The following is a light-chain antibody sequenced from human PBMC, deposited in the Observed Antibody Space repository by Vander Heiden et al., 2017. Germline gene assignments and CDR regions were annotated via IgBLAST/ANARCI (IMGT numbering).Light chain of an antibody. Sequence: AIQMTQSPSSLSASVGDRVTITCRASQGIRNGLGWYQQKPGKAPKLLIYAASSLQSGVPSRFSGSGSGTDFTLTISSLQPEDFATYYCLQDDNYPYTFGQGTKLEIK. CDR3: LQDDNYPYT. J-gene: IGKJ2*01. V-gene: IGKV1-6*01. CDR2: AAS. CDR1: QGIRNG.